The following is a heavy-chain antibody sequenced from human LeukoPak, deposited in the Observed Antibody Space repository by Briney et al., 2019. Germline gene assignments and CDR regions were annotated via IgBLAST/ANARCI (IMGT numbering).Heavy chain of an antibody. D-gene: IGHD3-10*01. V-gene: IGHV3-23*01. J-gene: IGHJ6*03. CDR2: ISGSGGST. CDR3: AKDITMVRGRSYYYYMDV. CDR1: GFTFSSYA. Sequence: GGSLRLSCAASGFTFSSYAMSWVRQAPGKGLEWVSAISGSGGSTYYADSVKGRFTISRDNSKNTLYLQMNSLRAEDTAVYYCAKDITMVRGRSYYYYMDVWGKGTTVTVSS.